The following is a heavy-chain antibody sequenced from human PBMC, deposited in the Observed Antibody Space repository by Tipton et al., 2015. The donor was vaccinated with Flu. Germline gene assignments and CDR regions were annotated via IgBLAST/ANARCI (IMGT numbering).Heavy chain of an antibody. Sequence: CAASGFTFRTNGMHWVRQAPGKGLEWVAHIRSDETTEYADSVKGRFTISRDNSKDMLYLQMNSLRAEDTAVLYCAKSGGFDSWNQGALVIVSS. J-gene: IGHJ4*02. CDR1: GFTFRTNG. CDR2: IRSDETTE. D-gene: IGHD1-26*01. CDR3: AKSGGFDS. V-gene: IGHV3-30*02.